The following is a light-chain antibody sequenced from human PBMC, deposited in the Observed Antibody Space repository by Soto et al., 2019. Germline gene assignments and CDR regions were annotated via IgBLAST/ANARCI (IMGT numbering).Light chain of an antibody. Sequence: IVLTQSPGTLSLSPGERATLSCRASQTVSSSYLAWYQQKPGQAPRLLSYGASSRATGIPDRFSGSGSGTDFTLTISRLEPEDCAVYYCQQSGSSPTWTFGQGTTVEIK. J-gene: IGKJ1*01. CDR1: QTVSSSY. CDR3: QQSGSSPTWT. V-gene: IGKV3-20*01. CDR2: GAS.